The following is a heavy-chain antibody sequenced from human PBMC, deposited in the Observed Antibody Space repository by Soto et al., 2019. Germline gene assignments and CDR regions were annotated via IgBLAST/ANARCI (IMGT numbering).Heavy chain of an antibody. CDR3: ARWDYGDYARFDY. CDR1: GYTFTSHD. CDR2: MNPNSGNT. V-gene: IGHV1-8*01. J-gene: IGHJ4*02. D-gene: IGHD4-17*01. Sequence: QVQLVQSGAEVKKSGASVKVSCKASGYTFTSHDINWVRQATGQGLEWMGWMNPNSGNTGYAQKYQGRVTMTRNTSISTAYMELSSLRSEDTAVYYCARWDYGDYARFDYWGQGTLVTVSS.